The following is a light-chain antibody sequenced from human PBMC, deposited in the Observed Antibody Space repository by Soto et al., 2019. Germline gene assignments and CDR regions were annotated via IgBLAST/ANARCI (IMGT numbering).Light chain of an antibody. CDR3: QQYHDWPPLT. J-gene: IGKJ4*01. CDR2: GAS. Sequence: EIVLTQSPATLSVSPGERATLSCRASQSVSSNLAWYQQKPGQAPRLLIYGASTGASGVPARFSASRSGTEFTLTISSVQSEDFAVYYCQQYHDWPPLTFGGGTKVEIK. CDR1: QSVSSN. V-gene: IGKV3D-15*01.